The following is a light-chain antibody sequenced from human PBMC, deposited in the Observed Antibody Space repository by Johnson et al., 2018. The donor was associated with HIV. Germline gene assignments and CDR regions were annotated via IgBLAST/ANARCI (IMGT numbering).Light chain of an antibody. Sequence: QSVLTQPPSVSAAPGQKVTISCSGSSSNIWNNYVSWYQQLPGTAPKLLIHENNKRPSGIPDRFSGSKSGTSATLGIPGLQTGDEADYDCGTWDSSLSAGGVFGTGTKVTVL. V-gene: IGLV1-51*02. CDR1: SSNIWNNY. CDR2: ENN. J-gene: IGLJ1*01. CDR3: GTWDSSLSAGGV.